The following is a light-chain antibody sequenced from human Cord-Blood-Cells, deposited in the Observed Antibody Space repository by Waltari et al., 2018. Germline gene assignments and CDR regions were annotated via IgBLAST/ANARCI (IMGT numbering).Light chain of an antibody. Sequence: DIVMTPTPLSLFVTPGQPAFISCNTRQSLLHSDGKTYLYWYLQKPGQSPQLLIYEVSCRFAGGPDRFSGGGSGTDVTLKISRVEAEDVVVYYCMQGIHLPPYTFGQGTKLEIK. CDR1: QSLLHSDGKTY. V-gene: IGKV2-29*03. CDR2: EVS. CDR3: MQGIHLPPYT. J-gene: IGKJ2*01.